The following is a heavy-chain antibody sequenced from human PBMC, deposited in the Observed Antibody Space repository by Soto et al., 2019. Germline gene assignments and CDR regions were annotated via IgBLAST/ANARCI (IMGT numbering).Heavy chain of an antibody. CDR2: VRGNGDPP. Sequence: EVQLVESGGGLVQPGGSLRLSCSASGFTFSSYAMHWVRQAPGKGPEYISGVRGNGDPPFYADSVKGRFTISRDNSKNTLFLQMSSLSVDDAAVYYCVKSRGGNNFDFFDWGQGTLVTVSS. D-gene: IGHD2-15*01. J-gene: IGHJ4*02. CDR1: GFTFSSYA. V-gene: IGHV3-64D*06. CDR3: VKSRGGNNFDFFD.